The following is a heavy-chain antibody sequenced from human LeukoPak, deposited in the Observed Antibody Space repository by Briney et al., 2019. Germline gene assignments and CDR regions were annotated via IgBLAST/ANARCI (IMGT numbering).Heavy chain of an antibody. Sequence: SETLSLTCTVSGGSISSSSYYWGWIRQPPGKGLEWIGSIYYSGSTYYNPSLKSRVTISVDTSKNQFSLKLSSVTAADTAVYYCARHLTTVGPHYYYMDVRGKGTTVTISS. CDR3: ARHLTTVGPHYYYMDV. CDR1: GGSISSSSYY. D-gene: IGHD4-23*01. CDR2: IYYSGST. J-gene: IGHJ6*03. V-gene: IGHV4-39*01.